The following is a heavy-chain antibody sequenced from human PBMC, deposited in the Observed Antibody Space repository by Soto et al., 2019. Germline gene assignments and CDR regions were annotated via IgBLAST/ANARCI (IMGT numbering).Heavy chain of an antibody. V-gene: IGHV4-59*02. CDR2: VYYSGST. Sequence: XETLCLTCTVSGGSVSSYSWTWVRQPPGKGLEWIGYVYYSGSTHYNPSLKSRVTISLDTSKNQFSLKLTSVTAADTAMYFCASSPPAMVAPNIWGQGTLVTVSS. CDR1: GGSVSSYS. J-gene: IGHJ4*02. CDR3: ASSPPAMVAPNI. D-gene: IGHD5-18*01.